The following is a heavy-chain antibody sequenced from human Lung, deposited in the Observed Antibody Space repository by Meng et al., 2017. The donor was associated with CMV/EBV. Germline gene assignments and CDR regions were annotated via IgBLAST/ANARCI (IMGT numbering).Heavy chain of an antibody. CDR1: GFSFDDYA. Sequence: SXAASGFSFDDYAMHWVRQAPGKGLEWVSLITWDGISTYYADSVKGRLTISRDNSKNFLYLEMHSLRAEDSAFYYCAKDNDYDSSGYYFDYWGQGTXVPVSS. CDR2: ITWDGIST. D-gene: IGHD3-22*01. CDR3: AKDNDYDSSGYYFDY. J-gene: IGHJ4*02. V-gene: IGHV3-43D*04.